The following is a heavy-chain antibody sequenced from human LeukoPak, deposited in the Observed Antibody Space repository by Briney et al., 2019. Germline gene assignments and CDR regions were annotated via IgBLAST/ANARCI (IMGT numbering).Heavy chain of an antibody. CDR2: ISPTSSNI. CDR3: ARNKAAYYSDY. D-gene: IGHD3-9*01. J-gene: IGHJ4*02. V-gene: IGHV3-48*01. CDR1: GFTFSNYG. Sequence: GGFLRLSCAASGFTFSNYGINWVRQAPGKGLEWISYISPTSSNIFYADSVKGRFTISRDNAKSSVYLQMNSLRAEDTAVYYCARNKAAYYSDYWGQGTLVTVSS.